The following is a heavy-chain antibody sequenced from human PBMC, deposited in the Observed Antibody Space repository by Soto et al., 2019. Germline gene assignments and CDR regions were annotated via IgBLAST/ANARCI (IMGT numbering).Heavy chain of an antibody. CDR2: INHSGST. CDR3: ARGYGAPAGYYYGMDV. Sequence: SETLSLTCAVYGGSFSGYYWSWIRQPPGKGLEWIGEINHSGSTNYNPSLKSRVTISVDTSKNQFSLKLSSVTAADTAVYYCARGYGAPAGYYYGMDVWGQGTTVTVSS. CDR1: GGSFSGYY. V-gene: IGHV4-34*01. D-gene: IGHD4-17*01. J-gene: IGHJ6*02.